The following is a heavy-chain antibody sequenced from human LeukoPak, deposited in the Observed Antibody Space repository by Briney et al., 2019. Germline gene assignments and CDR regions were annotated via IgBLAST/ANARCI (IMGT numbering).Heavy chain of an antibody. D-gene: IGHD2-15*01. J-gene: IGHJ4*02. Sequence: RPGGSLRLSCAASRFTFYDYGMSWVRQAPGKGLEWVSSINWNGASTDYVDSVKGRFTISRDNAKNSLYLQMNSLRAEDTAVYYCARDIVVVVAAIHYFDYWGQGTLVTVSS. V-gene: IGHV3-20*04. CDR1: RFTFYDYG. CDR3: ARDIVVVVAAIHYFDY. CDR2: INWNGAST.